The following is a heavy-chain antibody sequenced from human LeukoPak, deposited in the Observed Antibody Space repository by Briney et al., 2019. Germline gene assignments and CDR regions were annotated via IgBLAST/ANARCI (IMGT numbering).Heavy chain of an antibody. CDR3: ARAYYDSSGYRRSPPGY. J-gene: IGHJ4*02. D-gene: IGHD3-22*01. CDR1: GYTFTSYD. CDR2: MNPNSGNT. V-gene: IGHV1-8*01. Sequence: ASVRVSCKASGYTFTSYDINWVRQATGQGLEWMGWMNPNSGNTGYAQKFQGRVTMTRNTSISTAYMELSSLRSEDTAVYYCARAYYDSSGYRRSPPGYWGQGTLVTVSS.